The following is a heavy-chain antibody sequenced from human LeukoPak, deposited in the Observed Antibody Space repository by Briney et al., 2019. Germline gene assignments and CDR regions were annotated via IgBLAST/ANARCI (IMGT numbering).Heavy chain of an antibody. CDR1: GYSISSGYY. V-gene: IGHV4-38-2*01. D-gene: IGHD6-13*01. CDR2: IYHSGST. Sequence: SETLSLTCAVSGYSISSGYYWGWIRQPPGKGLEWIGGIYHSGSTYYNPSLKSRVTISVDTSKNQFSLKLSSVTAADTAVYYCARKPYSSSSRWFDPWGQGTLVTVSS. J-gene: IGHJ5*02. CDR3: ARKPYSSSSRWFDP.